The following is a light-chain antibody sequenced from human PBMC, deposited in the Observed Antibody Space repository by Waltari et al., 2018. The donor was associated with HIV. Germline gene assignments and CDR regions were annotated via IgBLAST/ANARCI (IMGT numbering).Light chain of an antibody. Sequence: VLTQSPATLSVSPGENAPLSCRASQTVDNKSLTWYQQRPGQAPRLVLFASSTRATGIPDRFHGSESGTEFTLTIRRLEPEDFAIYYCQVYGGSPRWTFGPGTRLEIK. CDR1: QTVDNKS. CDR2: ASS. J-gene: IGKJ1*01. CDR3: QVYGGSPRWT. V-gene: IGKV3-20*01.